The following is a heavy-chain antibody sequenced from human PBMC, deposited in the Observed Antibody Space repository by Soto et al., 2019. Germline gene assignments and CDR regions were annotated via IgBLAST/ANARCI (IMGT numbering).Heavy chain of an antibody. Sequence: QVQLVESGGGVVQPGRSLRLSCATSGFTFSSYAMNWVRQAPGKGLEWVAVISYDGSNKYYADSVKGRFTISRDNSENTLYLQMNSPRGEDTAVYYCARDRGGRHAEYFQHWGQGTLVPVSS. CDR1: GFTFSSYA. J-gene: IGHJ1*01. D-gene: IGHD3-10*01. CDR2: ISYDGSNK. V-gene: IGHV3-30-3*01. CDR3: ARDRGGRHAEYFQH.